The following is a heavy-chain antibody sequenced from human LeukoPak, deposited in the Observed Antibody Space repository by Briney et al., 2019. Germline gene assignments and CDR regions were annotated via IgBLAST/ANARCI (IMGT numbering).Heavy chain of an antibody. V-gene: IGHV2-70*01. D-gene: IGHD4-17*01. CDR2: IDWDDDK. J-gene: IGHJ4*02. Sequence: RESGPALVKPTQTLTLTCTFSGFSLSTSGMCVSWIRQPPGKALEWLALIDWDDDKYYSTSLKTWLTISKDTSKNQVVLTMTNMDPVDTATYYCARTSHDYGDYKNDYWGQGTLVTVSS. CDR1: GFSLSTSGMC. CDR3: ARTSHDYGDYKNDY.